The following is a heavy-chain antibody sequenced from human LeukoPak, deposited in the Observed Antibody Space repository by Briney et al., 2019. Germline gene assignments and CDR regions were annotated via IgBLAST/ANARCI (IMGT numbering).Heavy chain of an antibody. CDR1: GFTFSSYA. Sequence: PGGSLRLSCAASGFTFSSYAMHWVRQAPGKGLDWVAVISYDGSNEYYADSVKGRFTISRDNSKNSLYLQMNSLRAEDTAVYYCARDDWNYVYDIWGQGTMVTVSS. D-gene: IGHD1-7*01. CDR3: ARDDWNYVYDI. V-gene: IGHV3-30-3*01. J-gene: IGHJ3*02. CDR2: ISYDGSNE.